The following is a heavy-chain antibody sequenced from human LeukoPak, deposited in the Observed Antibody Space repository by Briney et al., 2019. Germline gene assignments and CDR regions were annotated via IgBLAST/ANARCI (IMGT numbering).Heavy chain of an antibody. CDR1: GYTFTSYY. Sequence: ASVKVSCTASGYTFTSYYMRWVRQAPGQGLEWMGIINPSGGSTSYAQKFQGRVTMTRDTSTSTVYMELSSLRSEDTAVYYCARVRAYYYGSGRYGMDVWGKGTTVTVSS. CDR3: ARVRAYYYGSGRYGMDV. J-gene: IGHJ6*04. CDR2: INPSGGST. D-gene: IGHD3-10*01. V-gene: IGHV1-46*01.